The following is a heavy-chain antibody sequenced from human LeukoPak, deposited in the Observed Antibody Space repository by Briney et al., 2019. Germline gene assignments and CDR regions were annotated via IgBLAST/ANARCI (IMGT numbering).Heavy chain of an antibody. CDR1: GFTFSSYA. CDR3: ARGSPYSGYDLRAFDI. V-gene: IGHV3-66*01. Sequence: QPGRSLRLSCAASGFTFSSYAMHWVRQAPGKGLEWVSVIFSGASTYYADSVKGRFTISRDNPKNTLYLHMNSLSAEDTAVYYCARGSPYSGYDLRAFDIWGQGTTVTVSS. CDR2: IFSGAST. J-gene: IGHJ3*02. D-gene: IGHD5-12*01.